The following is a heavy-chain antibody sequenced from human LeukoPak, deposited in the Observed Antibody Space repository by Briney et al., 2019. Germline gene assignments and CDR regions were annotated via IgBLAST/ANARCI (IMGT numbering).Heavy chain of an antibody. CDR3: AKDRVVVPAAMDYFDY. D-gene: IGHD2-2*01. V-gene: IGHV3-30*18. CDR1: GFTFTNYG. CDR2: ILYDGSKK. J-gene: IGHJ4*02. Sequence: GGSLRLSCVASGFTFTNYGMHWVRQAPGKGLEWVAAILYDGSKKYYADSVKGRFTISRDNSKNTLYLQMNSLRAEDTAVYYCAKDRVVVPAAMDYFDYWGQGTLVTVYS.